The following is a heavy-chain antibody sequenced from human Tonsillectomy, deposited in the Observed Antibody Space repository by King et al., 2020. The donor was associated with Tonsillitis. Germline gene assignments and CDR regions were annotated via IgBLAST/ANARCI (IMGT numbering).Heavy chain of an antibody. CDR3: ARPTDYYGSGSYYNYFDY. J-gene: IGHJ4*02. V-gene: IGHV3-48*03. Sequence: VQLVESGGGLVQPGGSLRLSCAASGFTFSSYEMNWVRQAPGKGLEGVSYISSSGSTIYYADSVKGRFTISRDNAKNSLYLQMNSLRAEETAVYYCARPTDYYGSGSYYNYFDYWGQGTLVTVSS. CDR2: ISSSGSTI. D-gene: IGHD3-10*01. CDR1: GFTFSSYE.